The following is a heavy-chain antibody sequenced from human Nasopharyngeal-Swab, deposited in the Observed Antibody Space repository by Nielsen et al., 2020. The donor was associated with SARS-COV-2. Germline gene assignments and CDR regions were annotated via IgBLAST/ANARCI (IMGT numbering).Heavy chain of an antibody. V-gene: IGHV4-59*01. J-gene: IGHJ4*02. Sequence: SETLSLTCTVSGGSISSYYWSWIRQPPGKGLEWIGYIYYSGSTNYNPSLKSRVTISVDTSKNQFSLKLSSVTAANTAVYYCARILTIFGVVASYYFDYWGPGTLVTVSS. CDR3: ARILTIFGVVASYYFDY. D-gene: IGHD3-3*01. CDR1: GGSISSYY. CDR2: IYYSGST.